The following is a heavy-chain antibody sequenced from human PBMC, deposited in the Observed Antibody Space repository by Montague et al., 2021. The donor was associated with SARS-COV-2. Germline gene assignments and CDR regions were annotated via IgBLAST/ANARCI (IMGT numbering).Heavy chain of an antibody. CDR3: ARRGSSVWGVTVSAELDY. D-gene: IGHD3-10*01. CDR1: GGSFSGYY. Sequence: SETLFLTCAVYGGSFSGYYWSWIRQPPEKGLEWIGEINQSGRTNNNPSLKSRVIISVDTSKNQFSLKLSSVTAADTAVYYCARRGSSVWGVTVSAELDYWGQGILVIVSS. V-gene: IGHV4-34*01. J-gene: IGHJ4*02. CDR2: INQSGRT.